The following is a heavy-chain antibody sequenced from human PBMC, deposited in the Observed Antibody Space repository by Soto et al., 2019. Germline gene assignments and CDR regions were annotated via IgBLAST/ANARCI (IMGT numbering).Heavy chain of an antibody. CDR1: GYTFTIYA. J-gene: IGHJ4*02. CDR3: ARTSATGYYTGDY. D-gene: IGHD3-9*01. CDR2: INAGNGNT. V-gene: IGHV1-3*05. Sequence: QVQLVQSGAEEKKPGASVKVSCKASGYTFTIYAMHWVRQAPGQRLEWIGWINAGNGNTKYSQKFQGRVTITRDTSASTAYMELSSLRSEDTAVYYCARTSATGYYTGDYWGQGTLVTVSS.